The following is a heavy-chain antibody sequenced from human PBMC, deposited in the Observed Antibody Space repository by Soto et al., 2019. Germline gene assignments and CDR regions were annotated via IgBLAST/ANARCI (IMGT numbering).Heavy chain of an antibody. CDR2: ISYDGSNK. D-gene: IGHD6-6*01. Sequence: PGGSLRLSCAASGFTFSSYAMHWVRQAPGKGLEWVAVISYDGSNKYYADSVKGRFTISRDNSKNTLYLQMNSLRAEDTAVYYCASSSDYYYYYGMDVWGQGTTVTVSS. CDR1: GFTFSSYA. J-gene: IGHJ6*02. V-gene: IGHV3-30-3*01. CDR3: ASSSDYYYYYGMDV.